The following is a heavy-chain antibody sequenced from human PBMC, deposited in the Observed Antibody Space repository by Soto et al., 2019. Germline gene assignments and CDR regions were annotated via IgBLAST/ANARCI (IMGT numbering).Heavy chain of an antibody. CDR1: GGSISSYY. Sequence: SETLSLTCTVSGGSISSYYWSWIRQPAGKGLEWIGRIYTSGSTNYNPSLKSRVTMSVDTSKNQFSLKLSSVTAADTAVYYCARGSSSWSPYHYYGMDVWGQGTTVTVSS. V-gene: IGHV4-4*07. CDR3: ARGSSSWSPYHYYGMDV. D-gene: IGHD6-13*01. CDR2: IYTSGST. J-gene: IGHJ6*02.